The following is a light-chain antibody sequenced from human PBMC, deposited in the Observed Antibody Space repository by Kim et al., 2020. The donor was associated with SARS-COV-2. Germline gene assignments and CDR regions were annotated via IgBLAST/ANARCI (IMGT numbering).Light chain of an antibody. V-gene: IGKV3-15*01. CDR3: QQFNNSPRT. Sequence: EIVMTQSPATLSVSPGERATLSCRASQSVSTNLAWYQQKPGQAPRLLIYDASIRATDIPARFSGSGSGTEFTLTISSLQSEDFAVYYCQQFNNSPRTFGQGTKVVIK. J-gene: IGKJ1*01. CDR2: DAS. CDR1: QSVSTN.